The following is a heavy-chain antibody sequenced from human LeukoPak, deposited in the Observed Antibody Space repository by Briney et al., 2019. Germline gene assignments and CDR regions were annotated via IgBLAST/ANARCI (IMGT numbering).Heavy chain of an antibody. CDR2: MNANSGNT. J-gene: IGHJ3*02. CDR1: VYTFTRYD. CDR3: AIGQQLVRAAFDI. V-gene: IGHV1-8*01. Sequence: AAVTVSFKYSVYTFTRYDMNWVRQATGQGGERMGWMNANSGNTGYAQKFQGRDTITTITSISTAYMELSSLRSEDTAVYYCAIGQQLVRAAFDIWGQGTMVTVSS. D-gene: IGHD6-13*01.